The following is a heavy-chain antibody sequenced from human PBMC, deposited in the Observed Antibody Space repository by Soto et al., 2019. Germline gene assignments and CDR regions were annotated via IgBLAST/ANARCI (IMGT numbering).Heavy chain of an antibody. V-gene: IGHV3-33*01. J-gene: IGHJ6*02. CDR3: ARDSFPMVRGVNGMDV. D-gene: IGHD3-10*01. CDR1: GFTFSSYG. Sequence: GGSLRLSCAASGFTFSSYGMHWVRQAPGKGLEWVAVIWYDGSNKYYADSVKGRFTISRDNSKNTLYLQMNSLRAEDTAVYYCARDSFPMVRGVNGMDVWGQGTTVTVSS. CDR2: IWYDGSNK.